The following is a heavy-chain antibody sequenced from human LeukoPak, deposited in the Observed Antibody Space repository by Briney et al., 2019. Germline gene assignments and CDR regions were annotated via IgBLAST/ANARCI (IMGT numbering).Heavy chain of an antibody. CDR2: MYYSEST. J-gene: IGHJ5*01. Sequence: SETLSLTCTVSGGSISSSSYYWGWIRQPPGKGLEWIGSMYYSESTYYNPSLKSRVTISVDTSKNQFSLKLSSVTAADTALYYCARQGNSYCSGGSCYDPNWFDSWGQGTLVTVSS. V-gene: IGHV4-39*01. CDR1: GGSISSSSYY. CDR3: ARQGNSYCSGGSCYDPNWFDS. D-gene: IGHD2-15*01.